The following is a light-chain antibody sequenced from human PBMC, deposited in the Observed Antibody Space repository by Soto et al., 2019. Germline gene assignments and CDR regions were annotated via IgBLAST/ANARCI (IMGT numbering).Light chain of an antibody. CDR3: QQSYSTPLT. Sequence: DFQMTQSPSSLSAFVGDRVTIPCRASQSIGKFLNWYQQKPGKAHKLLIYAAYSLQSGVQSRFSGSGSGTDFTLTIRSLQPEDFATYYCQQSYSTPLTFGGGTKVDI. J-gene: IGKJ4*01. CDR2: AAY. V-gene: IGKV1-39*01. CDR1: QSIGKF.